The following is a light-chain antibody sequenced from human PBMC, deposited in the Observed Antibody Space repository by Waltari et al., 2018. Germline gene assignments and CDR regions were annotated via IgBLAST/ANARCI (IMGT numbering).Light chain of an antibody. CDR1: QSVLYSSNNKNY. Sequence: DIVMTHSPNSLAVALCERATINFQASQSVLYSSNNKNYLAWYQQKPGQAPKLLIYWASTRESGVPDRFSGSGSGTDFTPTISSLQAEDVAVYYCQQYYSTPWTFGQGTKVEIK. J-gene: IGKJ1*01. V-gene: IGKV4-1*01. CDR2: WAS. CDR3: QQYYSTPWT.